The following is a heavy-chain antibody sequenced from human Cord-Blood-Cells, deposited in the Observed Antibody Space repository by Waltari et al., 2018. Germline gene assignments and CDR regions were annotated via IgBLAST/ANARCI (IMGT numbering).Heavy chain of an antibody. D-gene: IGHD4-17*01. CDR3: AKDMTTVTTIYYGMDV. J-gene: IGHJ6*02. CDR2: ISYDGSNK. CDR1: GFTFSSYG. Sequence: GFTFSSYGMHWVRQAPGKGLEWVAVISYDGSNKYYADSVKGRFTISRDNSKNTLYLQMNSLRAEDTAVYYCAKDMTTVTTIYYGMDVWGQGTTVTVSS. V-gene: IGHV3-30*18.